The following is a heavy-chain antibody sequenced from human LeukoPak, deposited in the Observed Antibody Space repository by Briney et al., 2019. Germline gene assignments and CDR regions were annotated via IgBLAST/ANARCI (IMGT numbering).Heavy chain of an antibody. J-gene: IGHJ4*02. CDR3: AKDLHVLRYFDWLLGIDY. D-gene: IGHD3-9*01. CDR2: ISGSGGST. CDR1: GFTFSSYW. Sequence: AGGSLRLSCAASGFTFSSYWMSWVRQAPGKGLEWVSAISGSGGSTYYADSVKGRFTISRDNTKNTLYLQMNSLRAENTAVYYCAKDLHVLRYFDWLLGIDYWGQGTLVTVSS. V-gene: IGHV3-23*01.